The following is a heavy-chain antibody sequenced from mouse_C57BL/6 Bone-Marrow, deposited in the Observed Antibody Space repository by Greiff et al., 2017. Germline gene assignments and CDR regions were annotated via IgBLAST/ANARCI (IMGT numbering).Heavy chain of an antibody. CDR3: TRGGITTVTY. Sequence: EVMLVESGEGLVKPGGSLKLSCAASGFTFSSYAMSWVRQTPEKRLEWVAYISSGGDYIYYADTVKGRFTISRDNARNTLYLQMSSLKSEDTAMYYCTRGGITTVTYWGQGTLVTVSA. CDR2: ISSGGDYI. J-gene: IGHJ3*01. V-gene: IGHV5-9-1*02. D-gene: IGHD1-1*01. CDR1: GFTFSSYA.